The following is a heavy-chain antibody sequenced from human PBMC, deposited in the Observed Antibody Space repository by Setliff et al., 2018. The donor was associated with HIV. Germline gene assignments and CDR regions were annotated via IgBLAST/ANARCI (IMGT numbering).Heavy chain of an antibody. CDR1: GGTFSSFA. V-gene: IGHV1-69*05. Sequence: SVKVSCKASGGTFSSFAISWVRQAPGQGLEWMGGISPIFGTANYAQKFQGRVTMTTDESTTTAYMELRSLRSEDTAVYYCARETYYGSGSYLPTEYNYDYMDVWGKGTTVTVSS. D-gene: IGHD3-10*01. J-gene: IGHJ6*03. CDR2: ISPIFGTA. CDR3: ARETYYGSGSYLPTEYNYDYMDV.